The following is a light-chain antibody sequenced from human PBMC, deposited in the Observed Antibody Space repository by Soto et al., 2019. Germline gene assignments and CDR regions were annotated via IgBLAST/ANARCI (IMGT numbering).Light chain of an antibody. CDR3: QTYGDSLFT. CDR2: AAS. V-gene: IGKV3-20*01. J-gene: IGKJ3*01. Sequence: EFVLTQSPGTLSLSPGERATLSCRASQRVSSSLLAWYQQKPGQAPRPLISAASSRATGIPDRFSGSGSGTDFTLTISSLEPEDFAVYYCQTYGDSLFTFGPGTKV. CDR1: QRVSSSL.